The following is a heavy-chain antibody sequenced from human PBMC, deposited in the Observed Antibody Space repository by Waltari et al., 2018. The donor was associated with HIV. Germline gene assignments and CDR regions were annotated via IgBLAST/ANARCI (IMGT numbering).Heavy chain of an antibody. V-gene: IGHV3-74*01. CDR2: INSDGRTT. CDR3: ARVVEEYYYDNSGFFY. D-gene: IGHD3-22*01. CDR1: GLTFSNYW. Sequence: EVQLVESGGGLVQPGGSLRLSCAASGLTFSNYWMHWVRQTPGKGLVWVSRINSDGRTTNYADSVKGRFTISRDNAKNTLHLQMNSLRVEDTAVYYCARVVEEYYYDNSGFFYWGQGTLVTVSS. J-gene: IGHJ4*02.